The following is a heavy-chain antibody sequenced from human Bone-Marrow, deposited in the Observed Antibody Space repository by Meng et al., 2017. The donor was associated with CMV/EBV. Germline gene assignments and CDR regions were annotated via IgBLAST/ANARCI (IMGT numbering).Heavy chain of an antibody. Sequence: ASVKVSCKGSGYSFSDYYIHWVRQAPGQGLEWLGWINCKSGDTQYSRKILDRVTLTRDTSTSTVYMELTSLKSDDTAVYFCAREVALVLSGGVYAPDVWGQGTTVTVSS. V-gene: IGHV1-2*02. J-gene: IGHJ6*02. D-gene: IGHD2/OR15-2a*01. CDR1: GYSFSDYY. CDR3: AREVALVLSGGVYAPDV. CDR2: INCKSGDT.